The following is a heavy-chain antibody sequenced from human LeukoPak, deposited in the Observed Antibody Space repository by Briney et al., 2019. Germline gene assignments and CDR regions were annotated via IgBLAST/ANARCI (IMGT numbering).Heavy chain of an antibody. J-gene: IGHJ3*02. CDR2: INHSGST. Sequence: GSLRLSCAASGFTFSSYAMSWVRQPPGKELEWIGEINHSGSTNYNPSLKSRVTISVDTSKNQFSLKLSSVTAADTAVYYCARAGVTTKDAFDIWGQGTMVTVSS. V-gene: IGHV4-34*01. D-gene: IGHD4-17*01. CDR3: ARAGVTTKDAFDI. CDR1: GFTFSSYA.